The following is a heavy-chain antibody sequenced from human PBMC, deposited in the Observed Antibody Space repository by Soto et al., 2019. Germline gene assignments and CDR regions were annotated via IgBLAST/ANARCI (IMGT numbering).Heavy chain of an antibody. J-gene: IGHJ3*02. Sequence: QVQLQESGPGLVKPSETLSLTCTVSGGSISSYYWSWIRQPPGKGLEWIGYIYYSGSTNYNPSLKRRVTISVDTSKNQFSVKLSSVTAADTAVYYCARQDDSSGYYYEGAFDIWGQGTMVTVSS. CDR3: ARQDDSSGYYYEGAFDI. CDR1: GGSISSYY. CDR2: IYYSGST. D-gene: IGHD3-22*01. V-gene: IGHV4-59*08.